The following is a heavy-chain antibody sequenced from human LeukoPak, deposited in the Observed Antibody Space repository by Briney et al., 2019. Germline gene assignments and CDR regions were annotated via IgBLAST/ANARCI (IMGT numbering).Heavy chain of an antibody. J-gene: IGHJ4*02. CDR1: GYTFTGYY. CDR3: AIQNYYGSGSYDY. V-gene: IGHV1-2*06. CDR2: INPNSGGT. Sequence: ASVKVSCKASGYTFTGYYMHWVRQAPGQGLEWMGRINPNSGGTNYAQKFQGRVTMTRDTSISTAYMELSRLRSDDTAVYYCAIQNYYGSGSYDYWRQGTLVTVSS. D-gene: IGHD3-10*01.